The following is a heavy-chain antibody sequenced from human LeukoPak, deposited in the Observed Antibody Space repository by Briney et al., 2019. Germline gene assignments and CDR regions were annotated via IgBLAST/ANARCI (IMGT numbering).Heavy chain of an antibody. CDR1: GFTVSSNY. Sequence: GGSLRLSCAASGFTVSSNYMSWVRQAPGKGLEWVSVVYSGGSTYYADSVKGRFTISRDNSKNTLYLQMNSLRAEDTAVYYCARNPKEVRGVIRQNWYFDLWGRGTLVTVSS. V-gene: IGHV3-53*01. J-gene: IGHJ2*01. CDR3: ARNPKEVRGVIRQNWYFDL. CDR2: VYSGGST. D-gene: IGHD3-10*01.